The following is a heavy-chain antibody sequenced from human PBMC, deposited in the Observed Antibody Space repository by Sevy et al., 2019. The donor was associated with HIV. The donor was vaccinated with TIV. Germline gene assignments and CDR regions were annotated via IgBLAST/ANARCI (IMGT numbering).Heavy chain of an antibody. V-gene: IGHV1-69*13. CDR3: ACPQAPRYCSSTSCYFDYYYYGMDV. J-gene: IGHJ6*02. D-gene: IGHD2-2*01. CDR2: IIPIFGTA. Sequence: ASVKVSCKASGGTFSSYAISWVRQAPGQGLEWMGGIIPIFGTANYAQKFQGRVTITADESTSTAYMELSSLRSEDTAVYYCACPQAPRYCSSTSCYFDYYYYGMDVWGQGTTVTVSS. CDR1: GGTFSSYA.